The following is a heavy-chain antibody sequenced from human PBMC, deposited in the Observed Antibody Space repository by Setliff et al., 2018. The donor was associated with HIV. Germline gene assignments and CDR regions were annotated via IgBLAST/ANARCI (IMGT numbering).Heavy chain of an antibody. D-gene: IGHD6-13*01. CDR2: TFHRSKWYS. J-gene: IGHJ4*02. CDR1: GDSVSNYSAA. Sequence: SQTLSLTCAISGDSVSNYSAAWNWIRQSPSRGLEWLGRTFHRSKWYSDYAESMRSRITINPDTSKNQLSLQLHSVTPEDTAVYYCARSITTAGTVFDYWGQGTLVTVSS. V-gene: IGHV6-1*01. CDR3: ARSITTAGTVFDY.